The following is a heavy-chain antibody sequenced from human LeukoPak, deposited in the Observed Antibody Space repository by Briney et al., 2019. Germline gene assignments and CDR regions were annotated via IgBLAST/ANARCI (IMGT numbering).Heavy chain of an antibody. CDR2: IYYSGST. D-gene: IGHD6-13*01. V-gene: IGHV4-34*01. CDR3: ARVAAAVYFDY. CDR1: GGSFSGYY. J-gene: IGHJ4*02. Sequence: PSETLSLTCAVYGGSFSGYYWSWIRQPPGKGLEWIGSIYYSGSTYYNPSLKSRVTISVDTSKNQFSLKLSSVTAADTAVYYCARVAAAVYFDYWGQGTLVTVSS.